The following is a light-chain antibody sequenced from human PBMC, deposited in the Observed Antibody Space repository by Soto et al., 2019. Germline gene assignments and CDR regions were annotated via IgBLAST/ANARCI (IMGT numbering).Light chain of an antibody. CDR1: QSVSSSY. V-gene: IGKV3-20*01. CDR2: GAS. Sequence: EIGLTQSPGTLSLSTGERATLSCRASQSVSSSYLAWYQQKPGQAPRLLIYGASSRATGIPDRFSGSGSGTDFTLTISRLEPEDFAVYYCQQYGSSPPITFGQGTRLEI. CDR3: QQYGSSPPIT. J-gene: IGKJ5*01.